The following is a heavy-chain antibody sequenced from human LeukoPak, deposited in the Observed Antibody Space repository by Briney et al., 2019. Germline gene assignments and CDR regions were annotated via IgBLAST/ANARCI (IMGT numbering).Heavy chain of an antibody. D-gene: IGHD2-2*01. CDR1: GYTFTSYY. CDR3: ARDPAYCSSTSCHPVGYFDY. Sequence: ASVKASCKASGYTFTSYYMHWVRQAPGQGLEWMGIINPSGGSTSYAQKFQGRVTMTRDTSTSTVYMELSSLRSEDTAVYYCARDPAYCSSTSCHPVGYFDYWGQGTLVTVSS. J-gene: IGHJ4*02. V-gene: IGHV1-46*01. CDR2: INPSGGST.